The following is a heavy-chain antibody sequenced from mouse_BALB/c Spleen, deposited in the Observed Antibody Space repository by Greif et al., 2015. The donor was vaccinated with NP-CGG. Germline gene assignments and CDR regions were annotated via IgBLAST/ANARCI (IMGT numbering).Heavy chain of an antibody. CDR1: GFAFSSYD. D-gene: IGHD1-1*01. Sequence: EVHLVESGGGLVKPGGSLKLSCAASGFAFSSYDMSWVRQTPEKRLEWVAYISSGGGSTYYPDTVKGRFTISRDNAKNTLYLQRSSLKSEDTAMYYCARQDGKRGFDYWGQGTTLTVSS. CDR2: ISSGGGST. J-gene: IGHJ2*01. CDR3: ARQDGKRGFDY. V-gene: IGHV5-12-1*01.